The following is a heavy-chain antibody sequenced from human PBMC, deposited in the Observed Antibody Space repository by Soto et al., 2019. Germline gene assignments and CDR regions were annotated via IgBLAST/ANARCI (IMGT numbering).Heavy chain of an antibody. Sequence: SETLSLTCAVYGGCFSGYYWSWIRQPPGTGLEWIGEINHSGSTNYNPSLKSRVTISVDTSKNQFSLKLSSVTAADTAVYYCASLFHGSGSYYYYYYGMDVWGQGTTVS. J-gene: IGHJ6*02. CDR1: GGCFSGYY. V-gene: IGHV4-34*01. CDR2: INHSGST. D-gene: IGHD3-10*01. CDR3: ASLFHGSGSYYYYYYGMDV.